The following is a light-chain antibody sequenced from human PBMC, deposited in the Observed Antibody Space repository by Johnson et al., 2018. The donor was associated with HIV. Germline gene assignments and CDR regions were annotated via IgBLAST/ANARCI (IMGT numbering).Light chain of an antibody. Sequence: QSVLTQPPSVSAAPGQKVTISCSGSSCNLGNNYVSWYQQLPGTAPKLLIYDNNKRPSGVPDRFSDSKSGTSASLVITGLQTGDAADYYCGTCDSSLSSDVFGTGTKVTVL. CDR3: GTCDSSLSSDV. CDR1: SCNLGNNY. V-gene: IGLV1-51*01. J-gene: IGLJ1*01. CDR2: DNN.